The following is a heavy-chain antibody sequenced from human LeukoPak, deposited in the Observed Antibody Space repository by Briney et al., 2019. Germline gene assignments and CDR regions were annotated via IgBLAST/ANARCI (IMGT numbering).Heavy chain of an antibody. CDR1: GFTFSDYY. J-gene: IGHJ4*02. CDR3: ARDGDYSNYFDY. V-gene: IGHV3-11*06. Sequence: GGSLRLSCAASGFTFSDYYVSWIRQAPGKGLEWVSYISSSSSYIYYADSVKGRFTISRDNAKNSLYLQMNSLRAEDTAVYYCARDGDYSNYFDYWGQGTLVTVSS. CDR2: ISSSSSYI. D-gene: IGHD4-11*01.